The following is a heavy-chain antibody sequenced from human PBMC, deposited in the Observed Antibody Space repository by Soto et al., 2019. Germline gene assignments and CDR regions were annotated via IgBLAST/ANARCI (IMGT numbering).Heavy chain of an antibody. Sequence: APVKVSCKASGYTFTGYYMHWVRQAPGQGLEWMGWINPNSGGTNYAQKFQGWVTMTRDTSISTAYMELSRLRSDDTAVYYCARGYSSSTYYYYYYMDVWGKGTTVTVSS. CDR3: ARGYSSSTYYYYYYMDV. D-gene: IGHD6-13*01. CDR2: INPNSGGT. V-gene: IGHV1-2*04. J-gene: IGHJ6*03. CDR1: GYTFTGYY.